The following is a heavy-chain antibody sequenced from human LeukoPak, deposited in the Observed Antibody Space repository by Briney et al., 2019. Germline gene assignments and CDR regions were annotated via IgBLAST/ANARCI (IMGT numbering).Heavy chain of an antibody. D-gene: IGHD3-10*01. CDR2: MNPNSGNT. J-gene: IGHJ5*02. CDR3: ARASGVRGVSGFDP. CDR1: GYTFTSYD. Sequence: VSVKVSCKASGYTFTSYDINWVRQATGQGREWMGWMNPNSGNTGYAQKFQGRVTMTRNTSISTAYMELSSLRSEDTAVYYCARASGVRGVSGFDPWGQGTLATVSS. V-gene: IGHV1-8*01.